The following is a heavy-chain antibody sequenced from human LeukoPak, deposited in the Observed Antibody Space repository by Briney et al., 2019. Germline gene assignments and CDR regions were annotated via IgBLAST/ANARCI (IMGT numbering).Heavy chain of an antibody. V-gene: IGHV4-4*07. CDR1: GGSISSYY. J-gene: IGHJ5*02. D-gene: IGHD2-15*01. Sequence: PSETLSLTCTVSGGSISSYYWSWIRQPAGKGLEWIGRIYTSGSTNYNPSLKSRVTMSVDTSKNQLSLKLSSVTAADTAVYYCARDFCSGGSCYWFDPWGQGTLVTVSS. CDR2: IYTSGST. CDR3: ARDFCSGGSCYWFDP.